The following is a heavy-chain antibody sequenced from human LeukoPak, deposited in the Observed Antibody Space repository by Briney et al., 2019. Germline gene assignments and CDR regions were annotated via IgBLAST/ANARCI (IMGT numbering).Heavy chain of an antibody. Sequence: SETLSLTCAVSGYSIRSGYYWIWIRQPPGKGLEWIGSLYHSDSIYYNPSLESRVTMSVDTSKNQFSLKLSFVTAADTAVYYCARQHDSYHYYYVDVWGKGTTVTVSS. CDR2: LYHSDSI. CDR3: ARQHDSYHYYYVDV. D-gene: IGHD6-13*01. V-gene: IGHV4-38-2*01. J-gene: IGHJ6*03. CDR1: GYSIRSGYY.